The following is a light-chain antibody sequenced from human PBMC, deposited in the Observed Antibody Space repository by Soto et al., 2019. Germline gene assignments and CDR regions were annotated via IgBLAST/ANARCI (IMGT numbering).Light chain of an antibody. CDR1: QSISYTFNSDGY. Sequence: DIVMTQSPDSLPISLGERATINCKSSQSISYTFNSDGYLAWYQQKPGQPPKLLIYWASTRESGVPDRFSGSGSGTDFNLTLSSLQPEDVAVYFCQQYHSTPYTFGQGTKLEIK. CDR2: WAS. J-gene: IGKJ2*01. V-gene: IGKV4-1*01. CDR3: QQYHSTPYT.